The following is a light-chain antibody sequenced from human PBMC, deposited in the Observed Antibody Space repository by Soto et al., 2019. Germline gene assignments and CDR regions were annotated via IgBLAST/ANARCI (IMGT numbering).Light chain of an antibody. CDR1: QSVSNY. J-gene: IGKJ1*01. CDR2: GAS. Sequence: EVVLTQSPGNLSLSLGERATLSCRASQSVSNYLAWYQQKPGQAPRLLIYGASSRATGIPDRFSGSGSGTDFALTISKLEPADFAVYYCQQYYTSPKTFGQGTNVEIK. CDR3: QQYYTSPKT. V-gene: IGKV3-20*01.